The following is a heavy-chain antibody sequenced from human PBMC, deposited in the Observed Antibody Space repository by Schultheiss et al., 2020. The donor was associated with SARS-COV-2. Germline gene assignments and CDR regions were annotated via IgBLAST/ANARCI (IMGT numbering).Heavy chain of an antibody. V-gene: IGHV4-61*01. J-gene: IGHJ5*02. D-gene: IGHD3-22*01. CDR1: GGSVSSGSYY. CDR2: INHSGST. CDR3: ARAIYYYDSSGAYNWFDP. Sequence: SETLSLTCTVSGGSVSSGSYYWSWIRQPPGKGLEWIGEINHSGSTNYNPSLKSRVTISVDTSKNQFSLKLSSVTAADTAVYYCARAIYYYDSSGAYNWFDPWGQGTLVTVSS.